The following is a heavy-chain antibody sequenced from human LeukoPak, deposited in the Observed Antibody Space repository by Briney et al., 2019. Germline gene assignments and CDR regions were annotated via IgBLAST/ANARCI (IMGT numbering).Heavy chain of an antibody. CDR3: AKAASSSWPSYYYGMDV. V-gene: IGHV3-23*01. J-gene: IGHJ6*02. D-gene: IGHD6-13*01. CDR1: GFTSSSYA. CDR2: VSGSGDRM. Sequence: GGSLRLSCAASGFTSSSYALNWVRQAPGKGLEWVATVSGSGDRMYHADSVKGRFTISRDNSKNTIYLQMSSLRVDDTAVYYCAKAASSSWPSYYYGMDVWGQGTTVTVSS.